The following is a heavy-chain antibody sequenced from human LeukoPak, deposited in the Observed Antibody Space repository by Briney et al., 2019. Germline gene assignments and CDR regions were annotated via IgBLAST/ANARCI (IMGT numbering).Heavy chain of an antibody. CDR1: AFAVSSNH. CDR3: ARGPTSSLAFDY. J-gene: IGHJ4*02. Sequence: SGGSLRLSCAASAFAVSSNHMSWVRQAPGEGLEWVSLIYSGGGTYYADSVKGRFTISRDNSKNTLYLQMNSLRAEDTAVYYCARGPTSSLAFDYWGQGTLVTVSS. CDR2: IYSGGGT. V-gene: IGHV3-66*01. D-gene: IGHD3-16*02.